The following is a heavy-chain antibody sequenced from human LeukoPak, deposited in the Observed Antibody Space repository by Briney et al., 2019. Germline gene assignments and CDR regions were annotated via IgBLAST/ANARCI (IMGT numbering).Heavy chain of an antibody. Sequence: GGSLRLSCAASGFTFSSYSMNWVRQAPGKGLEWVSYISSSSSTIYYADSVKGRFTISRDNAKNSLYLQMNSLRAEDTAVYYCARGEKWELLEGVDYWGQGTLVTVSS. D-gene: IGHD1-26*01. CDR3: ARGEKWELLEGVDY. CDR1: GFTFSSYS. J-gene: IGHJ4*02. V-gene: IGHV3-48*04. CDR2: ISSSSSTI.